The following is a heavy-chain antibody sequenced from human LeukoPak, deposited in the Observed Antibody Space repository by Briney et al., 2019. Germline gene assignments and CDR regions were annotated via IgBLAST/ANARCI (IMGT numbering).Heavy chain of an antibody. V-gene: IGHV4-39*01. CDR1: GGTISSSSYY. CDR2: LYYSGTT. CDR3: ARHVRFLEWLSSYYFDY. J-gene: IGHJ4*02. Sequence: SETLSLTCTVSGGTISSSSYYWGWIRQPPGKGLEWIGSLYYSGTTYYNPSLNSRVTISVDTSKSQFSLRLTSVTAADTAVYYCARHVRFLEWLSSYYFDYWGQGTLVTVSS. D-gene: IGHD3-3*01.